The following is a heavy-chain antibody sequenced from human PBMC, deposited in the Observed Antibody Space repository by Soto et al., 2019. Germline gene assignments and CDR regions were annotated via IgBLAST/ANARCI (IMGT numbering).Heavy chain of an antibody. V-gene: IGHV4-61*01. CDR2: IYFTGST. CDR3: TRGPPRVQWFDP. Sequence: XGTLALTCTVSGGAVSSGTYYWSWIRQPPGKGLEWIGHIYFTGSTNYNPSLKSRVTMSLDTSRNQFSLKLSSVTAADTAVYYCTRGPPRVQWFDPWGLGTLVTVSS. CDR1: GGAVSSGTYY. J-gene: IGHJ5*02.